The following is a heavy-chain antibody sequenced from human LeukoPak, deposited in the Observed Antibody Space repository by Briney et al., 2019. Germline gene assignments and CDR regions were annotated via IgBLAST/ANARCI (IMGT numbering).Heavy chain of an antibody. CDR1: GGSISSYY. CDR3: ARGYSGYDDLLYYFDY. J-gene: IGHJ4*02. Sequence: SETLSLTCTISGGSISSYYRSWIRQPPGKGLEWIGYIHYSGSTNYNPSLKSRVTISVDTSKNQFSLKLSSVTAADTAVYYCARGYSGYDDLLYYFDYWGQGTLVTVSS. CDR2: IHYSGST. D-gene: IGHD5-12*01. V-gene: IGHV4-59*01.